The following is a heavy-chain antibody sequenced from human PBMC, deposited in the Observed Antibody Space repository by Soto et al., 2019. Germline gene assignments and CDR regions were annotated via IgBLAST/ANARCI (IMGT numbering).Heavy chain of an antibody. D-gene: IGHD1-1*01. CDR1: GFTFSSYA. V-gene: IGHV3-30-3*01. J-gene: IGHJ3*02. CDR3: ARVPNWNDAFDI. CDR2: ISYDGSNK. Sequence: GSLRLSCAASGFTFSSYAMHWVRQAPGKGLEWVAVISYDGSNKYYADSVKGRFTISRDNSKNTLYLQMNSLRAEDTAVYYCARVPNWNDAFDIWGQGTMVTVSS.